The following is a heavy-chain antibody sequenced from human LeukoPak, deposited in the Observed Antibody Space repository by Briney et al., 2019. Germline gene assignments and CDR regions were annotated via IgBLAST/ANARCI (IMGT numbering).Heavy chain of an antibody. CDR3: ARALINYYDSSGYYLSN. D-gene: IGHD3-22*01. CDR1: GGSISSGDYY. J-gene: IGHJ4*02. CDR2: IYYSGST. Sequence: SETLSLTCTVSGGSISSGDYYWSWIRQPPGKGLEWIGYIYYSGSTYYNPSLKSRVTISVDTSKNQFSLKLSSVTAADTAVYYCARALINYYDSSGYYLSNWGQGTLVTVSS. V-gene: IGHV4-30-4*02.